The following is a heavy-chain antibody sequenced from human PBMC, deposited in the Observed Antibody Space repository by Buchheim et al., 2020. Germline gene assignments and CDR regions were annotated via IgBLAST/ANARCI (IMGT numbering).Heavy chain of an antibody. CDR2: ISRSGDTT. J-gene: IGHJ4*02. V-gene: IGHV3-23*01. CDR3: AKEEVPNDY. CDR1: GLTFSNSA. Sequence: EAQLLESGGGLVQPGGSLRLSCAVSGLTFSNSAMTWVRQAPGKGLEWVSAISRSGDTTYYADSVMGRFTISRDTSKNTLYLQMNSLRVDDTAVYYCAKEEVPNDYWGLGTL.